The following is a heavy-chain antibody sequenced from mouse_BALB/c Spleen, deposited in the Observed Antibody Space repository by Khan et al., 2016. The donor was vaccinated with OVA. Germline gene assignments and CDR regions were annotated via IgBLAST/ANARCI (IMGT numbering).Heavy chain of an antibody. Sequence: VQLKQSGTVLARPGASVKMSCKASGYSFTNYWMHWVKQRPGQVLEWVGAIYPGNSDTRYNQKFKGKAKLTAVTSASTAYMELSSLTSEDSSFYYCTRSYDSYYFDYWGQGTTLTVSS. D-gene: IGHD2-4*01. CDR3: TRSYDSYYFDY. CDR1: GYSFTNYW. CDR2: IYPGNSDT. V-gene: IGHV1-5*01. J-gene: IGHJ2*01.